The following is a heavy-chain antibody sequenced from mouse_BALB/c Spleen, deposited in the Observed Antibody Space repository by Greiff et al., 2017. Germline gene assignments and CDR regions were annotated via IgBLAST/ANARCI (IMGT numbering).Heavy chain of an antibody. J-gene: IGHJ2*01. D-gene: IGHD1-1*01. CDR2: ISSGSSTI. V-gene: IGHV5-17*02. CDR3: ARNYGSRGYFDY. CDR1: GFTFSSFG. Sequence: DVKLVESGGGLVQPGGSRKLSCAASGFTFSSFGMHWVRQAPEKGLEWVAYISSGSSTIYYADTVKGRFTISRDNPKNTLFLQMTSLRSEDTAMYYCARNYGSRGYFDYWGQGTTLTVSS.